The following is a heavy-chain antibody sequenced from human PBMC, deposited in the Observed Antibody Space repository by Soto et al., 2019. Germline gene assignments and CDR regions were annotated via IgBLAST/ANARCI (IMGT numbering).Heavy chain of an antibody. CDR2: INPTSGGT. Sequence: ASVKVSCKASGYTFTGYYMHWVRQAPGQGLEWMGWINPTSGGTNYAQKFQGRVTMTRDTPISTAYMELSRLTSDDTAVYYCARSLYNEKGFDYWGQVTRVTVSS. V-gene: IGHV1-2*02. D-gene: IGHD1-1*01. CDR1: GYTFTGYY. CDR3: ARSLYNEKGFDY. J-gene: IGHJ4*02.